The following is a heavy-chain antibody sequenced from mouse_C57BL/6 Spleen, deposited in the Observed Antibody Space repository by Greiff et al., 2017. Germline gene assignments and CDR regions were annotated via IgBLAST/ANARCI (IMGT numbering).Heavy chain of an antibody. J-gene: IGHJ4*01. V-gene: IGHV1-80*01. D-gene: IGHD1-1*02. Sequence: VQGVESGAELVKPGASVKISCKASGYAFSGYWMNWVKQRPGKGLEWIGQIYPGDGDTNYNGKFKGKATLTADKSSSTAYMQLSSLTSEDSAVYFCARGVDAMDYWGQGTSVTVSS. CDR3: ARGVDAMDY. CDR2: IYPGDGDT. CDR1: GYAFSGYW.